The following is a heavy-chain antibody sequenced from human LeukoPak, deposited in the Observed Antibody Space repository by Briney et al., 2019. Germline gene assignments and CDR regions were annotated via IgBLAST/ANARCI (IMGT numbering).Heavy chain of an antibody. CDR2: ISSGSSTI. CDR3: ARRSSGIDY. D-gene: IGHD3-22*01. J-gene: IGHJ4*02. V-gene: IGHV3-48*01. Sequence: GGSLRLSCAASGFTFSSYAMNWVRQAPGKGLEWVSYISSGSSTIYYADSVKGRFTISRDNAKSSLFLQMNSLRAEDTAVYYCARRSSGIDYWGQGTLVTVSS. CDR1: GFTFSSYA.